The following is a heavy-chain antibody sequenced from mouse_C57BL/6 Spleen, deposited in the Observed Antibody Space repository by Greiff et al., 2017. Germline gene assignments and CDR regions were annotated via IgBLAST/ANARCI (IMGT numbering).Heavy chain of an antibody. Sequence: VQLKESGGGLVQPGGSLSLSCAASGFTFTAYYMSWVRQPPGTALEWLGFIRNKANGYTTEYSASVKGRFTISRDNSQSILYLQMNALRAEDSATYYCARSSFYYYGSSDDAMDYWGQGTSVTVSS. D-gene: IGHD1-1*01. CDR3: ARSSFYYYGSSDDAMDY. V-gene: IGHV7-3*01. J-gene: IGHJ4*01. CDR2: IRNKANGYTT. CDR1: GFTFTAYY.